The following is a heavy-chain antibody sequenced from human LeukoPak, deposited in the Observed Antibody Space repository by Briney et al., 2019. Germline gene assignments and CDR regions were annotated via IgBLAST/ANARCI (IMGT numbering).Heavy chain of an antibody. CDR3: ARRPTGRRTFDY. Sequence: GESLKISCKVSGYRFTSEWIGWVRQTPDKGLEWMGVIYPADFTTIYSPTFEGQLSISADRSLNTAYLQWTSLKASDTAMYYCARRPTGRRTFDYWGQGTLVTVSS. CDR2: IYPADFTT. J-gene: IGHJ4*02. D-gene: IGHD1-1*01. V-gene: IGHV5-51*01. CDR1: GYRFTSEW.